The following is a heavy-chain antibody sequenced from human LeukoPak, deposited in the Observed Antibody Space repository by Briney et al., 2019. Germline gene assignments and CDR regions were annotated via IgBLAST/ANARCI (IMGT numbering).Heavy chain of an antibody. D-gene: IGHD3-9*01. CDR3: ARDGGKGWLWFDY. Sequence: SETLSLTCTVSGGSISSSSYYWGWIRQPPGKGLEWIGSIYYSGSTYYNPSLKSRVTISVDTSKNQFSLKLSSVTAADTAVYYCARDGGKGWLWFDYWGQGTLVTVSS. CDR1: GGSISSSSYY. CDR2: IYYSGST. J-gene: IGHJ4*02. V-gene: IGHV4-39*07.